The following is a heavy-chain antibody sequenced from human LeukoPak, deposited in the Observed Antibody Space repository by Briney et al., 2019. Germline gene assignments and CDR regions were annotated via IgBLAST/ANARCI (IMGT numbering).Heavy chain of an antibody. CDR3: ARVLFNWKPFDS. Sequence: ASVKVSCKTSGYILTDYYIHWVRQAPGQGLEWMAWINPDNGGANYAQDFQGRVTVTRDTSTSTVYMELSRLKSDDTAVYYCARVLFNWKPFDSWGQGTLVTVSS. J-gene: IGHJ4*02. CDR1: GYILTDYY. D-gene: IGHD1-20*01. V-gene: IGHV1-2*02. CDR2: INPDNGGA.